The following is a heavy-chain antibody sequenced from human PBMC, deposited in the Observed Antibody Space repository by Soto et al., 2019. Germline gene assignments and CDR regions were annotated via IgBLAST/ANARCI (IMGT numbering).Heavy chain of an antibody. CDR2: INPAGNVQ. V-gene: IGHV3-7*01. J-gene: IGHJ3*02. CDR1: GLTFSISW. Sequence: VQLVESGGGLVQPVESLRLSCTASGLTFSISWMTWVRQAPGEGLEWVSNINPAGNVQHYADSVKERFTISRDNAKNALFLQMSGRRVEDTAVYYCATANTPYAFEMGGQGTMVTVSS. CDR3: ATANTPYAFEM.